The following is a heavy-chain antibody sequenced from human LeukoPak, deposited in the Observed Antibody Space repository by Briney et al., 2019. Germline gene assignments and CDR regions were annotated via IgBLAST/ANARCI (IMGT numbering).Heavy chain of an antibody. CDR1: GGSISSSSYY. J-gene: IGHJ5*02. CDR3: ARGHGGNSRWFDP. V-gene: IGHV4-39*01. Sequence: SETLSLTCTVSGGSISSSSYYWGWIRQPPGKGLEWIGSIYYSGSTYYNPSLKSRVTISVDTSKNQFSLKLSSVTAADTAVYCCARGHGGNSRWFDPWGQGTLVTVSS. CDR2: IYYSGST. D-gene: IGHD4-23*01.